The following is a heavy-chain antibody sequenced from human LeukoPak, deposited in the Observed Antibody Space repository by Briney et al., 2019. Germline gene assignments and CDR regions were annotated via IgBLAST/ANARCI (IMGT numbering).Heavy chain of an antibody. J-gene: IGHJ4*02. CDR1: GYTLTELS. CDR2: FYPEDGET. D-gene: IGHD2-2*01. V-gene: IGHV1-24*01. Sequence: ASVKVSCKVSGYTLTELSMHWVRQAPGKGLEWMGGFYPEDGETIYAQKFQGRVTMTEDTSTDTAYMELSSLRSEDTAVYYCATVPRVVPAAIQLDYWGQGTLVTVSS. CDR3: ATVPRVVPAAIQLDY.